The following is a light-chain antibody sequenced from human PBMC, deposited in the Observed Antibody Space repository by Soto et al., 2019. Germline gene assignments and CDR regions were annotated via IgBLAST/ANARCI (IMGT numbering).Light chain of an antibody. J-gene: IGKJ1*01. V-gene: IGKV3-20*01. Sequence: EIVLTQSPGTLSFSPGERATLSCRASQSVSSSYLAWYQQKPGQAPRLLIYGASSRATGIPDRFSGSGSGTDFTLTINRLEPEDFAVYYCQQYGSSRTFGQGTKVDIK. CDR1: QSVSSSY. CDR3: QQYGSSRT. CDR2: GAS.